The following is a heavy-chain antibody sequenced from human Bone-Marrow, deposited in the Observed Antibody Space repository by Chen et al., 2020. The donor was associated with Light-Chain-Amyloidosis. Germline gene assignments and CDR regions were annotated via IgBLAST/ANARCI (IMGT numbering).Heavy chain of an antibody. J-gene: IGHJ4*02. D-gene: IGHD5-12*01. V-gene: IGHV3-48*03. CDR3: ATTKGRWLPSY. CDR2: ISSSGSTI. CDR1: GLPFSSYE. Sequence: LLGPGEGWVRPGGSWGPSGAAPGLPFSSYEMNWVRQAPGKGLEWVSYISSSGSTIYYADSVKGRFTISRDNAKNSLYLQMNSLRAEDTAVYYCATTKGRWLPSYWGQGTLVTVSS.